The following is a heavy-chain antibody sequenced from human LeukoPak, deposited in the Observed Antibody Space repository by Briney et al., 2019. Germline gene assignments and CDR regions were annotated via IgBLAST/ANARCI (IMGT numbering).Heavy chain of an antibody. D-gene: IGHD2/OR15-2a*01. V-gene: IGHV4-4*02. CDR2: IYHIGNT. J-gene: IGHJ4*02. CDR1: GGSISSNNW. Sequence: PSETLSLTCAVSGGSISSNNWWSWVRQPPGKGLEWIGEIYHIGNTNYNPSLKSRVTISVDKSNNQFPLKLNSVTAADTAVYYCASHGAFYLAYWGQGTLVTVSS. CDR3: ASHGAFYLAY.